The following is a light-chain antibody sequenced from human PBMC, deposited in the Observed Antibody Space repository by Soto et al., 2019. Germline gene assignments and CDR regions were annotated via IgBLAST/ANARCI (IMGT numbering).Light chain of an antibody. J-gene: IGKJ2*01. CDR2: DVS. CDR1: QSISSW. CDR3: QQYNSYPYT. V-gene: IGKV1-5*01. Sequence: DIQMTQSPSTLSASAGDRVTITCRASQSISSWLAWYQQKPGKAPKLLIYDVSSLESGVPSRFSGSGSGTEFPLTISSLQPDDFATYHCQQYNSYPYTFGQGTKLEIK.